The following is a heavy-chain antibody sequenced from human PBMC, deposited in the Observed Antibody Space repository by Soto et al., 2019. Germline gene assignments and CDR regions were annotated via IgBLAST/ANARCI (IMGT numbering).Heavy chain of an antibody. V-gene: IGHV2-5*01. D-gene: IGHD2-2*01. Sequence: QITLKESGPTVVKPTQTLTLTCTFSGFSLSTSGVGVGWIRQPPGKALEWLALIFWNDAEYHSPSLKSRLTITKDTSKNQVVLTMTNMDLVDTATHYCAQRSPGGGTRLDSWGQGTLVTVSS. CDR3: AQRSPGGGTRLDS. CDR1: GFSLSTSGVG. J-gene: IGHJ4*02. CDR2: IFWNDAE.